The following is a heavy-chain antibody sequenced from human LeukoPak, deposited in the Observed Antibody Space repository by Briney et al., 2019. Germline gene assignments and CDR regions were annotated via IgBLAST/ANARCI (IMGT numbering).Heavy chain of an antibody. V-gene: IGHV3-30-3*01. CDR1: GLTFSHYA. D-gene: IGHD3-16*01. CDR2: ISYDGNNK. CDR3: ARSYGRSPYYFDY. J-gene: IGHJ4*02. Sequence: GGSLRLSCAASGLTFSHYAMHWVRQAPGKGLEWVAVISYDGNNKYYADSVKGRFTISRDNSKNTLYLEMNSLRPEDTAVYYCARSYGRSPYYFDYWGQGTQVTVSS.